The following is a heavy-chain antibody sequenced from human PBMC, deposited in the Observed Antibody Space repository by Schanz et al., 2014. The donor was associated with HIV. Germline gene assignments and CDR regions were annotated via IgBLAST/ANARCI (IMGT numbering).Heavy chain of an antibody. CDR3: TRVITRWFGEARYASDV. Sequence: EVQMVESGGGLVQPGGSLRLSCAASGFSLNRYSVNWVRQTPGKGLEWISYISSSGSTRHYADSMKGRFTISRDNAKNFVYLQMNSLRDEDTAIYYCTRVITRWFGEARYASDVWGQGTTVIVSS. D-gene: IGHD3-10*01. CDR1: GFSLNRYS. J-gene: IGHJ6*02. CDR2: ISSSGSTR. V-gene: IGHV3-48*02.